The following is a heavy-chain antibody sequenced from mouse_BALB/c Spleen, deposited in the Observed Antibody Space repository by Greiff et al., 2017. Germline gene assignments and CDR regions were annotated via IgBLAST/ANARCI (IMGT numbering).Heavy chain of an antibody. CDR3: ARPPYRGDWYFDV. CDR2: ISYSGST. Sequence: EVMLVESGPGLVQPSQSLSLTCTVTGYSITSDYAWNWIRQFPGNKLEWMGYISYSGSTSYNPSLKSRISITRDTSKNQFFLQLNSVTTEDTATYYCARPPYRGDWYFDVWGAGTTVTVSS. CDR1: GYSITSDYA. V-gene: IGHV3-2*02. J-gene: IGHJ1*01.